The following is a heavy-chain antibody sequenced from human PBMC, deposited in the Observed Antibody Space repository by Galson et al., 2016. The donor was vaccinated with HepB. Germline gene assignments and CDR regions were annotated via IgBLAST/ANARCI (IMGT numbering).Heavy chain of an antibody. D-gene: IGHD1-7*01. CDR3: AREKMITGTSGSYYYGMDV. Sequence: SVKVSCRASGYTFTAYYIHWVRQAPGQGLEWMGWINPNTGSTNYAQIFQGRVTMTRDTSIRTVYMELSSLRSDDTAIYYCAREKMITGTSGSYYYGMDVWGRGTTLPVSS. J-gene: IGHJ6*04. CDR2: INPNTGST. CDR1: GYTFTAYY. V-gene: IGHV1-2*02.